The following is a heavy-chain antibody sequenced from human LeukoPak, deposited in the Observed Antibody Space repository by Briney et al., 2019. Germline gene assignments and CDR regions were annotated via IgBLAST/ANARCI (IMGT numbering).Heavy chain of an antibody. CDR2: ISSSSTYI. CDR1: TFIFSASS. J-gene: IGHJ4*02. D-gene: IGHD3/OR15-3a*01. V-gene: IGHV3-21*01. CDR3: AGQTHSRGLDY. Sequence: GGSLRLSCEASTFIFSASSTHWVRQAPGEGLQWISSISSSSTYIYYADSAKGRFTISRDNAKNLLYLQMDSLRAEDTALYYCAGQTHSRGLDYWGQGTLVTVSS.